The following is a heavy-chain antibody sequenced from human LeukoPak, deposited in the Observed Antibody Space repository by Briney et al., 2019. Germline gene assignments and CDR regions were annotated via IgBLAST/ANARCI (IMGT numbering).Heavy chain of an antibody. V-gene: IGHV3-30*18. J-gene: IGHJ4*02. CDR3: AKDAHYDFWSGYIFDY. CDR1: GFTFSSYG. D-gene: IGHD3-3*01. Sequence: GGSLRLSCTASGFTFSSYGVHWVRQAPGKGLEWVAVISYDGSNKYYADSVKGRFTISRDNSKNTLYLQMNSLRAEDTAVYYCAKDAHYDFWSGYIFDYWGQGTLVTVSS. CDR2: ISYDGSNK.